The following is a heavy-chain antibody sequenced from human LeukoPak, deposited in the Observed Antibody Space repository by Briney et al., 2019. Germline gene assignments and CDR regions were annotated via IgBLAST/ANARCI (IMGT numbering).Heavy chain of an antibody. J-gene: IGHJ4*02. V-gene: IGHV3-21*04. CDR2: ISSSLNYI. CDR1: GFTFSSYS. Sequence: PGGSLRLSCAASGFTFSSYSMNWVRQAPGKGLEWVSSISSSLNYIYYADSVKGRFTISRDNSKNTLYLQMSSLRAEDTAVYYCATLRKSLWIPEFDFWGQGTLVTVSS. CDR3: ATLRKSLWIPEFDF. D-gene: IGHD1-1*01.